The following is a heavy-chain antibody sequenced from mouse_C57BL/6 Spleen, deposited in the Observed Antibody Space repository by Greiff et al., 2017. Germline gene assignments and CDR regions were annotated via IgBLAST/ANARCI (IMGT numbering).Heavy chain of an antibody. CDR1: GYTFTSYW. CDR3: ASYGSSLYAMDY. D-gene: IGHD1-1*01. V-gene: IGHV1-55*01. Sequence: QVQLQQPGAELVKPGASVKMSCKASGYTFTSYWITWVKQRPGQGLEWIGDIYPGSGSTNYNEKFKSKDTLTVDTSSSTAYMQLSSLTSEDSAVYYCASYGSSLYAMDYWGQGTSVTVSS. J-gene: IGHJ4*01. CDR2: IYPGSGST.